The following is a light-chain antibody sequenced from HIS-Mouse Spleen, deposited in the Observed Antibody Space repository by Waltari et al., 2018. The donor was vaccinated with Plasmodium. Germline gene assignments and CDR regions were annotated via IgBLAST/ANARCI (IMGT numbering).Light chain of an antibody. Sequence: ELVLTQSPVTLSLSPGERPTLSCRASQSVSSCYLDWYQQKPGQAPRLLNYGASSRATGTPDRCSGSGSGTDFTLTISRLEPEDSAVYYCQQDDSSLTFGGGTKVEIK. V-gene: IGKV3-20*01. CDR1: QSVSSCY. CDR2: GAS. J-gene: IGKJ4*01. CDR3: QQDDSSLT.